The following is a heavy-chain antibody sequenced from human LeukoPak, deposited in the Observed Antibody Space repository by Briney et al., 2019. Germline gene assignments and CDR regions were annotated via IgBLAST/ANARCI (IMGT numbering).Heavy chain of an antibody. Sequence: SETLSLTCTVPGGSVSSGTYCWSWIRQPPGKGLEWIGYIYYSGSTNYNPSLKSRVTISVDTSKNQFSLKLSSVTAADTAVYYCARDRVRGNSNPFFDYWGQGTLVTVSS. CDR3: ARDRVRGNSNPFFDY. CDR1: GGSVSSGTYC. D-gene: IGHD4-11*01. CDR2: IYYSGST. J-gene: IGHJ4*02. V-gene: IGHV4-61*01.